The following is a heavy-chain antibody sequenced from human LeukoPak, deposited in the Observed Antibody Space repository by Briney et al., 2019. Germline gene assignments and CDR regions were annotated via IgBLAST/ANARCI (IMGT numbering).Heavy chain of an antibody. CDR3: ARSNLTPLYYYYGMDV. V-gene: IGHV1-69*13. J-gene: IGHJ6*02. CDR2: IIPIFGTA. Sequence: ASVTVSCKASGGTFSSYAISWVRQAPGQGLEWMGGIIPIFGTANYAQKFQGRVTITADESTSTAYMELSSLRSEDTAVYYCARSNLTPLYYYYGMDVWGQGTTVTVSS. D-gene: IGHD3-9*01. CDR1: GGTFSSYA.